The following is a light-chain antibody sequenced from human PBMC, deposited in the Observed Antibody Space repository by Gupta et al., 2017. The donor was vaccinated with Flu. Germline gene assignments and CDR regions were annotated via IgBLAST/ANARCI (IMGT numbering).Light chain of an antibody. Sequence: DIQLTQSPSFLSASVGDRVTITCRASQGINSYLAWYQQKPGKAPKLLICDASTLQSGVPSRFSGSGSGTEFILTISSLQPEDFATYYCQQVNSYPLTFGQGTRLEIK. J-gene: IGKJ5*01. CDR3: QQVNSYPLT. CDR2: DAS. V-gene: IGKV1-9*01. CDR1: QGINSY.